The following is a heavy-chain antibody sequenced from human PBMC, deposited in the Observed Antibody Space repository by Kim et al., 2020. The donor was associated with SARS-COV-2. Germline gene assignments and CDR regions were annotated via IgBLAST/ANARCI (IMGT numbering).Heavy chain of an antibody. CDR2: ISYDGSTK. V-gene: IGHV3-30*18. CDR1: GFTFSSYG. J-gene: IGHJ4*02. CDR3: AKDLLGGWELLGRPDY. D-gene: IGHD1-26*01. Sequence: GGSLRLSCAASGFTFSSYGMHWVRQAPGKGLEWVAVISYDGSTKYYADSVKGRFTISIYNSKNTLYXQMNSLRDEDTAVYYCAKDLLGGWELLGRPDYWGQXXXVTVSS.